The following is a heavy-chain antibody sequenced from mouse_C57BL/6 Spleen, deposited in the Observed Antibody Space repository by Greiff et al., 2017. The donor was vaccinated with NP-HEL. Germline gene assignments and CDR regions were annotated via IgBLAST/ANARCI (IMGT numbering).Heavy chain of an antibody. CDR2: ISDGGSYT. J-gene: IGHJ3*01. CDR1: GFTFSSYA. CDR3: ARDMIDSWGGGFAY. V-gene: IGHV5-4*01. Sequence: DVQLVESGGGLVKPGGSLKLSCAASGFTFSSYAMSWVRQTPEKRLEWVATISDGGSYTYYPDNVKGRFTISRDNAKNNLYLQMSHLKSEDTAMYYCARDMIDSWGGGFAYWGQGTLVTVSA. D-gene: IGHD2-3*01.